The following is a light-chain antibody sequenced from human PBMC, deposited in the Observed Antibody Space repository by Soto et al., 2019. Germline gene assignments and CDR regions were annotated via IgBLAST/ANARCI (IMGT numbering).Light chain of an antibody. CDR3: HQRNSWPRT. J-gene: IGKJ1*01. Sequence: EIVLRQSPATLSVSPGERATLSCRASQSISNNLAWYQQKPGQAPRLLIHDTSNRATGIPARFSGSGSGTDFTLTISSLEPEDFAIYYCHQRNSWPRTFGQGTKVDIK. V-gene: IGKV3-11*01. CDR1: QSISNN. CDR2: DTS.